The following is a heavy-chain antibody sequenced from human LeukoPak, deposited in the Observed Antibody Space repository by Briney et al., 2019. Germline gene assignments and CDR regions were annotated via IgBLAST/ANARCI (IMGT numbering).Heavy chain of an antibody. CDR2: VIPIFGTA. CDR1: GGTFSSYA. CDR3: ARDRSSGWYGDAFDI. D-gene: IGHD6-19*01. V-gene: IGHV1-69*05. J-gene: IGHJ3*02. Sequence: SVKVSCKASGGTFSSYAISWVRQAPGQELEWMGRVIPIFGTANYAQKFQGRVTITTDESTSTAYMELSSLRSEDTAVYYCARDRSSGWYGDAFDIWGQGTMVTVSS.